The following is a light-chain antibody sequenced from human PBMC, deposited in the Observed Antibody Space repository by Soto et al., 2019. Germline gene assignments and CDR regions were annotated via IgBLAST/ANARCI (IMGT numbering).Light chain of an antibody. CDR3: QQYANSPYT. J-gene: IGKJ2*01. CDR1: QSVSSSS. CDR2: GAS. Sequence: EIVLTQSPGTLSLSPGERATLSCGASQSVSSSSLAWYLQKPGQAPRLLIYGASSRATGIPDRFSGSGSGTDFTLTISRLEPEDFAVYYCQQYANSPYTFGQGTKLEIK. V-gene: IGKV3-20*01.